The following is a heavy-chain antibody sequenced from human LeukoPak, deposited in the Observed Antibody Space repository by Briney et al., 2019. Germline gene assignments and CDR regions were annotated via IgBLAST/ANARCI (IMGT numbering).Heavy chain of an antibody. Sequence: GGSLRLSCAASGFTFSSYAMSWVRQAPGKGLEWVSAISGSGGSTYYADSVKGRFTISRDNSKNTLYLQMSSLRAEDTAVYYCAKGVLSYYYDSSGYYDYWGQGTLVTVSS. J-gene: IGHJ4*02. D-gene: IGHD3-22*01. CDR2: ISGSGGST. CDR1: GFTFSSYA. CDR3: AKGVLSYYYDSSGYYDY. V-gene: IGHV3-23*01.